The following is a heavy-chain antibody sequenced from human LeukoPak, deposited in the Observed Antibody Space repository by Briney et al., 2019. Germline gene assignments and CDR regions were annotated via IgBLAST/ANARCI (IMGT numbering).Heavy chain of an antibody. CDR2: INHSGST. CDR1: GGSFSGYY. J-gene: IGHJ4*02. Sequence: SKTLSLTCAVYGGSFSGYYWSWIRQPPGKGLEWIGEINHSGSTNYNPSLKSRVTISVDTSKNQFSLKLSSVTAADTAVYYCAKLRGYFDYWGQGTLVTVSS. D-gene: IGHD4-17*01. CDR3: AKLRGYFDY. V-gene: IGHV4-34*01.